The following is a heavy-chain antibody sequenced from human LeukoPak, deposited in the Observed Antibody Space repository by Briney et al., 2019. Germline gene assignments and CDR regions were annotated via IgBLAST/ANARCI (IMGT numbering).Heavy chain of an antibody. D-gene: IGHD6-19*01. CDR1: GYTFTGYY. Sequence: ASVKVSCKASGYTFTGYYMHWVRQAPGQGLEWMGRINPNSGGTNYAQKFQGRITMTRDTSISTAYMELSRLRSDDTAVYYCARPEVQWLGQYEYFQHWGQGTLVTVSS. J-gene: IGHJ1*01. CDR2: INPNSGGT. CDR3: ARPEVQWLGQYEYFQH. V-gene: IGHV1-2*06.